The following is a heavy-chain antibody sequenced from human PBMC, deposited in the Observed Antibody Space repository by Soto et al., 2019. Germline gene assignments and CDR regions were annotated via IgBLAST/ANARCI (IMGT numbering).Heavy chain of an antibody. CDR2: IFHDGTA. CDR3: ARLVYDTRLNYMYSDL. V-gene: IGHV4-4*02. Sequence: SETLSLTCAVSGVSISSGNWWTWVRQTPQRGLEYIGEIFHDGTANYYPSFERRVAISVDTSKNQFSLKLTSVTAADTAIYFCARLVYDTRLNYMYSDLWGQGDLVTVSS. J-gene: IGHJ4*02. D-gene: IGHD2-8*01. CDR1: GVSISSGNW.